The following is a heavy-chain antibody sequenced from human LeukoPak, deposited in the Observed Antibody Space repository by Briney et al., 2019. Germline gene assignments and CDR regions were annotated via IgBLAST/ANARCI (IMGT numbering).Heavy chain of an antibody. CDR3: ARSGAPTLDY. Sequence: PGGSLRLSCAASGFTFSSYGMHWVRQAPGKGLEWVAVISYDGSHKYSADSVKGRFTISRDNAKNTLYLQMNSLRAEDTAVYYCARSGAPTLDYWGQGTLVIVSS. CDR1: GFTFSSYG. D-gene: IGHD2-15*01. J-gene: IGHJ4*02. V-gene: IGHV3-30*03. CDR2: ISYDGSHK.